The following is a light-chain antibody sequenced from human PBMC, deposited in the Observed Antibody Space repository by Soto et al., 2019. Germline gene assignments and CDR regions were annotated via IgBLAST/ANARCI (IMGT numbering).Light chain of an antibody. Sequence: EVVMTQSPLSLPVTLGQPASISCRSSQSLVNSDGNTYLNWFHQRPGQSPRRLIYKVSNRDSGVPDRFSGSGSGTDFTLRISRVEAEDVGVYYCMQGSHWPRTFGHGTRVEIK. J-gene: IGKJ1*01. CDR2: KVS. CDR1: QSLVNSDGNTY. CDR3: MQGSHWPRT. V-gene: IGKV2-30*01.